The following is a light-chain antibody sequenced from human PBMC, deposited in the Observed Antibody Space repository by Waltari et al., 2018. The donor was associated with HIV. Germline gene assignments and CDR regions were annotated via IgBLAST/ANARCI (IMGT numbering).Light chain of an antibody. CDR1: QSLLHSSGYNF. CDR3: MQGLQIPLT. J-gene: IGKJ4*01. Sequence: IVMTQSPLSLSVTPGEPASISCTSNQSLLHSSGYNFLGWYMQKPGQSPQVLIYLAYNRASGVPARFSGSGSATDFTLKISRVEAEDVGFYYCMQGLQIPLTFGGGTKVEIK. CDR2: LAY. V-gene: IGKV2-28*01.